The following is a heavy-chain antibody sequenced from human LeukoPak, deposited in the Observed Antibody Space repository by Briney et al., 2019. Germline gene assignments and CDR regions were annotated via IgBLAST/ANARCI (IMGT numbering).Heavy chain of an antibody. CDR3: ARGIYRGAFDI. V-gene: IGHV4-59*01. D-gene: IGHD3-10*01. CDR2: IYYSGST. J-gene: IGHJ3*02. CDR1: GGSISSYY. Sequence: PSETLSLTCPVSGGSISSYYWSWIRQPPGKGLEWIGYIYYSGSTNYNPSLKSRVTISVDTSKNQFSLKLSSVTAADTAVYYCARGIYRGAFDIWGQGTMVTVSS.